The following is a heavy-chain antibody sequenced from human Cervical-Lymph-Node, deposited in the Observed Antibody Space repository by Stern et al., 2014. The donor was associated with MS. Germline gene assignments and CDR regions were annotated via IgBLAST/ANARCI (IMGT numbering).Heavy chain of an antibody. V-gene: IGHV1-8*01. Sequence: QVQLVQSGAEVKKPGASVKVSWKTSGYTFTSGDINWVRQASGQGLERKGWVNPDSCDTGYAQKFQGRLTITRDTSISTAYMELTTLRSEDTAVYYCTKAWDSGGQGTLVIVSS. J-gene: IGHJ4*02. CDR1: GYTFTSGD. CDR2: VNPDSCDT. CDR3: TKAWDS.